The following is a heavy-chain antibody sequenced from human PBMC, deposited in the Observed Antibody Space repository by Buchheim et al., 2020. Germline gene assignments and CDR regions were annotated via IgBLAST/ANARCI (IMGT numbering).Heavy chain of an antibody. J-gene: IGHJ4*02. D-gene: IGHD3-10*01. CDR2: IYHSGST. V-gene: IGHV4-4*02. CDR3: ARVSTSQRPRGGSFVLLGWVRYFDY. Sequence: QVQLQESGPGLVKPSGTLSLTCAVSGGSISSSNWWSWVRQPPGKGLEWIGEIYHSGSTNYNPSLKSRVTISVDKSKNQFSLKLSSVTAADTAVYYCARVSTSQRPRGGSFVLLGWVRYFDYWGQGTL. CDR1: GGSISSSNW.